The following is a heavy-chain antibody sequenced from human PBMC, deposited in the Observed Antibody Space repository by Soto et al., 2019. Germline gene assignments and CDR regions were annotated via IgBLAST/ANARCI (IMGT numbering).Heavy chain of an antibody. V-gene: IGHV1-8*01. J-gene: IGHJ4*02. CDR2: MNPNSGNT. D-gene: IGHD6-6*01. CDR3: ARAEPYSTSSPFDY. CDR1: GYTFTNYN. Sequence: QVQLVQSGAEVKKPGASVKVSCKPSGYTFTNYNINWVRQSTGQGLAWMGWMNPNSGNTGYAQKFQGRVTMTRNTSITTAYMELSSLRSGDTAVYYCARAEPYSTSSPFDYWGQGTLVTVSS.